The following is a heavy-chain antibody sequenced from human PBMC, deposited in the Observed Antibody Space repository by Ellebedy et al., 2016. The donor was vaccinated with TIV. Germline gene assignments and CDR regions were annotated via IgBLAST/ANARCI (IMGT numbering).Heavy chain of an antibody. V-gene: IGHV4-39*07. J-gene: IGHJ4*02. CDR2: IYYSGTT. D-gene: IGHD2-15*01. Sequence: MPSETLSLTCTVSGDSISSSSFFWGWIRQPPGKGLEWIGNIYYSGTTYYSPPLKSRVTISVDTSRNQFSLNPSSVTAADTAVYYCARAAQPNCSGGSCYRIDYWGQGTLVTVSS. CDR1: GDSISSSSFF. CDR3: ARAAQPNCSGGSCYRIDY.